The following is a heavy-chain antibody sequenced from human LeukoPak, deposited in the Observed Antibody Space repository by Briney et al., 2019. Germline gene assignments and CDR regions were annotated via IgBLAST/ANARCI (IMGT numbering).Heavy chain of an antibody. CDR2: IDSSSGTI. J-gene: IGHJ5*02. CDR1: GFTVSSND. Sequence: QPGGSLRLSCAASGFTVSSNDMTWVRQTPGKGLEWVSYIDSSSGTIYYADSVKGRFTISRDNAKHSLYLQMNSLRAEDTALYYCATYLSSNGRFDPWGQGTLVTVSS. D-gene: IGHD4-11*01. CDR3: ATYLSSNGRFDP. V-gene: IGHV3-48*04.